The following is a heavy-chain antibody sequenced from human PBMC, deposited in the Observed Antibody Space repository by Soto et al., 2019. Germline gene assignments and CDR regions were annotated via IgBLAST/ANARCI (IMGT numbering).Heavy chain of an antibody. D-gene: IGHD6-19*01. CDR3: ARDGIAVAGTGDY. V-gene: IGHV1-18*01. J-gene: IGHJ4*02. CDR1: GYTFTSYA. CDR2: ISAYNGNT. Sequence: ASVKVSCTASGYTFTSYAMHWVHQSPGQRLEWMGWISAYNGNTNYAQKLQGRVTMTTDTSTGTAYMELRSLRSDDTAVYYCARDGIAVAGTGDYWGQGTLVTVSS.